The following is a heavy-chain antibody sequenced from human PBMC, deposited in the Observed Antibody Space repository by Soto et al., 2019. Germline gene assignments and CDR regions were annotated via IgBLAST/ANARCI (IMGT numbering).Heavy chain of an antibody. CDR3: ASAGGYAKDYYYYYGMDV. Sequence: GESLKISCKGSGYSFTSYWIGWVRQMPGKGLEWMGIIYPGDSDTRYSPSFQGQVTISADKSISTAYLQWSSLKASDTAMYYCASAGGYAKDYYYYYGMDVWGQGTTVTVSS. V-gene: IGHV5-51*01. CDR2: IYPGDSDT. CDR1: GYSFTSYW. D-gene: IGHD5-12*01. J-gene: IGHJ6*02.